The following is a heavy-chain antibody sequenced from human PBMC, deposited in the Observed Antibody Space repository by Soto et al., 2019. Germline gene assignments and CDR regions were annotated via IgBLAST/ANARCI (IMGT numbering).Heavy chain of an antibody. Sequence: QVQLVQSGAEVKKPGSSVKVSCKDSGGTFSTYSMFWVRQAPGQGLEWMGRIIPMLGIANHAQRFQDIVTITADKDTATAHMELRLRSEDTALDYCTIASWSGEVWDMLGQWTMVTVS. CDR3: TIASWSGEVWDM. J-gene: IGHJ3*02. D-gene: IGHD2-21*01. CDR2: IIPMLGIA. CDR1: GGTFSTYS. V-gene: IGHV1-69*02.